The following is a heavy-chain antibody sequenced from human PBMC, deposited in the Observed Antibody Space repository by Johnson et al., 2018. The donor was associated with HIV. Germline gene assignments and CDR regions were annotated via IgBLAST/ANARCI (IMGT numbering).Heavy chain of an antibody. Sequence: QMLLVESGGGLVKPGGSLRLSCAASGFTFSSYGMHWVRQAPGKGLEWVAVIWYDGSNKYYVASVKGRFTISRDNFKNTLYLQMNSLRAEDTAVYYCAKDVAFRDDAFDIWGQGTMVTVSS. CDR2: IWYDGSNK. J-gene: IGHJ3*02. CDR3: AKDVAFRDDAFDI. D-gene: IGHD2-21*01. V-gene: IGHV3-30*02. CDR1: GFTFSSYG.